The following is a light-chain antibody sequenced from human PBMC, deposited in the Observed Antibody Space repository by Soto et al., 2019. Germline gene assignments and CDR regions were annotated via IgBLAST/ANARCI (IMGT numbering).Light chain of an antibody. V-gene: IGLV2-14*01. Sequence: QSSLTQPASVSGCSGQLLTLSFRGNSSDVGCYNYVSWYQQHPGKAPKLMIYDVSNRPSGVSNRFSGSKSGNTASLTISGLQAEDEADYYCSSYTSSSTRVFGTGTKVTVL. CDR1: SSDVGCYNY. CDR3: SSYTSSSTRV. CDR2: DVS. J-gene: IGLJ1*01.